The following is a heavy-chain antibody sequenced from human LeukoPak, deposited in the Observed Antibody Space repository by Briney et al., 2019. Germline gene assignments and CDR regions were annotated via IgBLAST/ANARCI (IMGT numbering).Heavy chain of an antibody. CDR2: ISSSGSAI. D-gene: IGHD6-19*01. V-gene: IGHV3-48*02. Sequence: GGSLRLSCAASGFTFNTYSISWVRQAPGKGLEWVSYISSSGSAIYYADSVKGRLTISRDNAKNSLYLQMNSLRDEDTAVYYCARDFSGQDGYREGLVTGAFDIWGQGTTVTVSS. CDR3: ARDFSGQDGYREGLVTGAFDI. J-gene: IGHJ3*02. CDR1: GFTFNTYS.